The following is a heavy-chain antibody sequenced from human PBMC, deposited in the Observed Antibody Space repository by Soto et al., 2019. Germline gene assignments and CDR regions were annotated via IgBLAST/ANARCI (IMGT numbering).Heavy chain of an antibody. CDR2: IIPIFGTA. D-gene: IGHD6-19*01. Sequence: QVQLVQSGAEVKKPGSSVKISCKASGGTFSSYAISWVRQAPGQGLEWMGGIIPIFGTANYAQKFQGRVTITADESTSTAYMELSSLRSEDTAVYYCARTLNTYSSGWNNWFDPRGQGTLVTVSS. CDR3: ARTLNTYSSGWNNWFDP. J-gene: IGHJ5*02. V-gene: IGHV1-69*01. CDR1: GGTFSSYA.